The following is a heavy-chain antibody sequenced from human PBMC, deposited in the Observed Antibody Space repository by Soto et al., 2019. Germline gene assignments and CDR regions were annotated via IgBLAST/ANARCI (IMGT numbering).Heavy chain of an antibody. V-gene: IGHV4-4*07. Sequence: NPSETLSLTCTVSGGSISSYYWSWIRQPAGKGLEWIGRIYTSGSTNYNPSLKSRVTRSVDTSKNQFSLKLSSVTAADTAVYYCARVRGYYDSSCYYYGGNWFDPWGQGTLVTVSS. CDR3: ARVRGYYDSSCYYYGGNWFDP. J-gene: IGHJ5*02. CDR2: IYTSGST. CDR1: GGSISSYY. D-gene: IGHD3-22*01.